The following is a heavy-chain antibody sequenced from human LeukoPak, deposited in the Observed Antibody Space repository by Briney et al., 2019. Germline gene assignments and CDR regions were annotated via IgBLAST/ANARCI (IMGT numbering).Heavy chain of an antibody. CDR1: GASVSTYY. CDR2: MSYSGST. J-gene: IGHJ5*02. Sequence: SETLSLTCTVSGASVSTYYWSWIRQPPGKGLEWIGYMSYSGSTNYNPSLKSRVTISADASKNQFSLKPSSVTAADTAVYYCARAYCGGDCYRNWFDPWGQGTLVTVSS. V-gene: IGHV4-59*02. CDR3: ARAYCGGDCYRNWFDP. D-gene: IGHD2-21*02.